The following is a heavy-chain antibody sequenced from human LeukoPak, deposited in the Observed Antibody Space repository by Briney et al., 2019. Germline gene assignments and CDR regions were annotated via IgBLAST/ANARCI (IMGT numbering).Heavy chain of an antibody. D-gene: IGHD6-13*01. CDR2: IYYSGTT. CDR1: GASISTIISY. V-gene: IGHV4-39*07. CDR3: ARVRRGSSWYYWFDP. J-gene: IGHJ5*02. Sequence: PSETLSLTCTVSGASISTIISYWGWIRQTPGKGLEWIGSIYYSGTTYYNPSLESRVTISIDTSKNQFSVKLTSVTAADTAVYYCARVRRGSSWYYWFDPWGQGTLVTVSS.